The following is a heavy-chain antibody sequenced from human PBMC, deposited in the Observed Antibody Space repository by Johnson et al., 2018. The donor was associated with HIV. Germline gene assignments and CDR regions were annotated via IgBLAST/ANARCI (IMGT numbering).Heavy chain of an antibody. CDR3: AKVLTYSRSSEMVGDAFDI. V-gene: IGHV3-NL1*01. J-gene: IGHJ3*02. CDR2: IYGGGRT. Sequence: QVQLVESGGGVVQPGRSLRLSCAASGFTFNNYGMHWVRQAPGKGLEWVSVIYGGGRTYYADSVKGRFTISRDNSNNTLYLQMNSLGADDTAVYYCAKVLTYSRSSEMVGDAFDIWGQGTMVTVSS. CDR1: GFTFNNYG. D-gene: IGHD6-6*01.